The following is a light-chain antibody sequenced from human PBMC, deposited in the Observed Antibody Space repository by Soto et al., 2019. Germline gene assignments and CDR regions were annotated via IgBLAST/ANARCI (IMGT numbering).Light chain of an antibody. Sequence: EILLTQSPGTLSLSRGNRSTLXXRASQSVPLNYLAWYQQRPGQAPRLXIYRASSRATGIPDRFSGSGAGTDFTLTISSLEPEDFAVYYCHQYGSAPITFGQGTRLEIK. CDR3: HQYGSAPIT. J-gene: IGKJ5*01. CDR2: RAS. CDR1: QSVPLNY. V-gene: IGKV3-20*01.